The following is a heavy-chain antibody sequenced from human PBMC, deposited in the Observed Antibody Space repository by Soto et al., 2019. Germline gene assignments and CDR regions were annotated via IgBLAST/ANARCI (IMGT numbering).Heavy chain of an antibody. Sequence: EVQLLESGGGLAQPGGSLRLSCAASGFTFSGYAMFWVRQTPGKGLEWVCSISGRGDRTNYADFVKGRFTISRDNSKNTLYLEMNSLRAEDTAIYYCAKDHPYTIFGVVQRTFDPWGQGTLVTVSS. CDR3: AKDHPYTIFGVVQRTFDP. V-gene: IGHV3-23*01. CDR2: ISGRGDRT. D-gene: IGHD3-3*01. J-gene: IGHJ5*02. CDR1: GFTFSGYA.